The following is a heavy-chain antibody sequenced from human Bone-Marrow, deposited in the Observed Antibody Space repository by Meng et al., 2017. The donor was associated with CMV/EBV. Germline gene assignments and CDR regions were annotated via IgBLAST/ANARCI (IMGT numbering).Heavy chain of an antibody. CDR3: ARGTFGVVIEVHFDY. D-gene: IGHD3-3*01. Sequence: GESLKISCAASGFTFSSYWMSWVRQAPGKGLEWVANIKQDGSEKYYVDSVKGRFTISRDNAKNSLYLQMNSLRAEDTAVYYCARGTFGVVIEVHFDYWGQGTLVTVSS. CDR1: GFTFSSYW. V-gene: IGHV3-7*01. CDR2: IKQDGSEK. J-gene: IGHJ4*02.